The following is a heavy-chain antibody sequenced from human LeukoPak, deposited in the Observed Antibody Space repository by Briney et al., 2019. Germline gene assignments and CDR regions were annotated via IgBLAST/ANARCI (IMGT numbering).Heavy chain of an antibody. CDR3: ARHEGFSQKD. CDR1: GVSMSSNNW. J-gene: IGHJ4*02. V-gene: IGHV4-4*02. Sequence: SETLSVTCAVSGVSMSSNNWWSWVRQPPGKGLEWIGEIHESGSTNYNPSLKSRVTISVDKSKDQFSLKLSSVTAADTAVYYCARHEGFSQKDWGQGTQVTVS. CDR2: IHESGST.